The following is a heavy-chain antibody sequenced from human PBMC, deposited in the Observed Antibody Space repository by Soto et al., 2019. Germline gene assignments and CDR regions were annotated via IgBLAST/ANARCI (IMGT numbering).Heavy chain of an antibody. J-gene: IGHJ5*02. CDR2: IIPMFGTP. CDR3: AREGGYSYGLSRGHPFDP. Sequence: QVHLVQSGAEVKKPGSSVTVSCKASGGTFSTHAISWVRQVPGQGLEWMGGIIPMFGTPNYAHKFQGRLSITADESTTTAYMELSSLRSDDTALYYCAREGGYSYGLSRGHPFDPGGQGTLVTVSS. CDR1: GGTFSTHA. D-gene: IGHD5-18*01. V-gene: IGHV1-69*01.